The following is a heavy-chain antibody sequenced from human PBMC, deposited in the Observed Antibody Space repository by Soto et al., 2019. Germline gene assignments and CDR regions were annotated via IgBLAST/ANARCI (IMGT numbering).Heavy chain of an antibody. J-gene: IGHJ6*02. CDR1: GGSISSGGYY. V-gene: IGHV4-31*01. CDR2: IYYSGST. Sequence: QVQLQESGPGLVKPSQTLSLTCTVSGGSISSGGYYWSWIRQHPGKGLEWLGYIYYSGSTYYNPSLTSQVTISVDTSNNQFSLKLSSVSAADTAVYYCARACLRSGYAYGMDVWGQGTTVTVSS. CDR3: ARACLRSGYAYGMDV. D-gene: IGHD3-22*01.